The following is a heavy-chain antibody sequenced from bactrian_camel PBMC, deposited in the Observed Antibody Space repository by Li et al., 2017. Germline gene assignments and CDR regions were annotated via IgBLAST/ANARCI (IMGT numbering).Heavy chain of an antibody. CDR3: AADPGGRAYCPRLEETPY. CDR2: ITASGST. V-gene: IGHV3S53*01. CDR1: GYTYSAHC. Sequence: HVQLVESGGGSVQAGGSLRLSCAFSGYTYSAHCMGWFRQAAGKPREWVSSITASGSTNHADSVKGRFTISRDNAKNILYLQMNNLRPEDTGKYYCAADPGGRAYCPRLEETPYWGQGTQVTVS. J-gene: IGHJ4*01. D-gene: IGHD5*01.